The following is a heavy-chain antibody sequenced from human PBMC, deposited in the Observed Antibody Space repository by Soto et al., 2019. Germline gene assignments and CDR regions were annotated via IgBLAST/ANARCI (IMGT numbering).Heavy chain of an antibody. V-gene: IGHV1-69*13. CDR3: ERVFRANLDYYYYGMDV. CDR2: IIPIFGTA. Sequence: SVKVSCKASGGTFSSYAISWVRQAPGQGLEWMGGIIPIFGTANYAQKFQGRVTITADESTSTAYMELSSLRSEDTAVYYCERVFRANLDYYYYGMDVWGQGTTVTVSS. CDR1: GGTFSSYA. J-gene: IGHJ6*02.